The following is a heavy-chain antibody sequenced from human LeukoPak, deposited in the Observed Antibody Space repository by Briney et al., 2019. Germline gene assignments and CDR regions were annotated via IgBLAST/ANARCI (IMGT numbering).Heavy chain of an antibody. J-gene: IGHJ4*02. V-gene: IGHV3-66*03. CDR3: ARDGHIAVAGTHPSY. CDR2: IYSRGDT. Sequence: GGSLRLSCAASEFIVSINYMTWVRQAPGKGLEWVSLIYSRGDTKYADSVKGRFTISRDNSKNTLYLQMNSLRAEDTAVYYCARDGHIAVAGTHPSYWGQGTLVTVSS. D-gene: IGHD6-19*01. CDR1: EFIVSINY.